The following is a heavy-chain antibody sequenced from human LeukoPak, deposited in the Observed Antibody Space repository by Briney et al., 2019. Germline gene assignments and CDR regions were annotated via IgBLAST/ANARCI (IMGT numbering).Heavy chain of an antibody. Sequence: GGSLRLSCAASGLTFSSYEMNWVRQAPGKRLEWLSYISNTDNNIHYVDSVKGRFTISRDNAKNSLYLQMNSLRAEDTAVYYCVRIDYGDFTQAFDIWGQGTMVTVSS. J-gene: IGHJ3*02. CDR1: GLTFSSYE. CDR2: ISNTDNNI. V-gene: IGHV3-48*03. D-gene: IGHD4-17*01. CDR3: VRIDYGDFTQAFDI.